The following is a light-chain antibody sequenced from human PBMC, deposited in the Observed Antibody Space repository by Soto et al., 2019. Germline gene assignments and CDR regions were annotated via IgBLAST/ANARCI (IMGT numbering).Light chain of an antibody. CDR2: LGS. CDR3: MQALQTPIA. J-gene: IGKJ5*01. CDR1: QSLLHSNGYNY. V-gene: IGKV2-28*01. Sequence: DIVMTQSPLSLPVTPGEPASISCRSSQSLLHSNGYNYLDWYLKKPGQSPQLLIYLGSNRASGVPDRFSGRGSGTDFTLKISRVEAEDVGDYYCMQALQTPIAFGQGTRLEIK.